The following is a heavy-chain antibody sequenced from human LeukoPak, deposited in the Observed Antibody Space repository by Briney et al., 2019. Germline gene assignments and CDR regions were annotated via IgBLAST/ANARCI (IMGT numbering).Heavy chain of an antibody. CDR3: AKDRETGMMPSSFDD. V-gene: IGHV3-30*02. CDR1: GFTSSTYG. CDR2: IRYDGSNK. D-gene: IGHD3-16*01. J-gene: IGHJ4*02. Sequence: PGGSLRLSCAASGFTSSTYGMHWVRQAPGKGLEWVAFIRYDGSNKYYADSVKGRFTISRDNSKNTFYLQMNSLRGEDTAVYYCAKDRETGMMPSSFDDWGQGTLVTVSS.